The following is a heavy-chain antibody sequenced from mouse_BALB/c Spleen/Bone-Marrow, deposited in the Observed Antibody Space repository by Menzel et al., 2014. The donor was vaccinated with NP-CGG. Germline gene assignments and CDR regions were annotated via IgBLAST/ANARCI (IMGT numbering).Heavy chain of an antibody. CDR1: GISITTGNYR. Sequence: EVKLVESGPGLVKPYQTVSLTCTVTGISITTGNYRWSWIRQFPGNKLEWIGYIYYSGTITYNPSLTSRTTITRDTSKNQFFLQMNSLAAEDTATYCGVLEQYSIDYWGQGTPVTVSP. CDR2: IYYSGTI. CDR3: VLEQYSIDY. J-gene: IGHJ2*01. D-gene: IGHD5-1*01. V-gene: IGHV3-5*02.